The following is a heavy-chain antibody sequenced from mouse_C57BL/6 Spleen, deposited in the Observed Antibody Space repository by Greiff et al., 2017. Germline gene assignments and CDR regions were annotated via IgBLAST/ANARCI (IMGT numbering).Heavy chain of an antibody. CDR2: IHPNSGST. J-gene: IGHJ1*03. Sequence: QVQLQQSGAELVKPGASVKLSCKASGYTFTSYWMHWVKQRPGQGLEWIGMIHPNSGSTNYNEKFKSKATLTVDKSSSTAYMQLSSLTSEDSAVYYCAKVGSSHWYFDVWGTGTTVTVSS. D-gene: IGHD1-1*01. V-gene: IGHV1-64*01. CDR1: GYTFTSYW. CDR3: AKVGSSHWYFDV.